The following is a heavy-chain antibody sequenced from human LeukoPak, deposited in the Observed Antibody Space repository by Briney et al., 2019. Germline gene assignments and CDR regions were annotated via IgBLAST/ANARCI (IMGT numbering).Heavy chain of an antibody. Sequence: GASVKVSCKTSGYTFTGYYMHWVRQAPGQGLEWMGWINPDSGGTDYAQKFQGRVTMTRDTSISTAYMELSRPTSDDTAVYYCARDSGYCSPTGCCYFDHWGQGTLVTVSS. CDR1: GYTFTGYY. D-gene: IGHD2-2*01. J-gene: IGHJ4*02. CDR2: INPDSGGT. V-gene: IGHV1-2*02. CDR3: ARDSGYCSPTGCCYFDH.